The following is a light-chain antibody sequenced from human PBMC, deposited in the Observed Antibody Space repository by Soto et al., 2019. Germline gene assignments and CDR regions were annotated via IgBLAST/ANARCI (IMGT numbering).Light chain of an antibody. CDR3: QQSYSTPRYT. Sequence: DIPMTQSPSSLSASVGDRVTITCRASQSISSYLNWYQQKPGKAPKLLIYAASSLQSGAPSRFSGSGSGTDFTLTISSLQPEDFATYYCQQSYSTPRYTFGQGTKLEIK. CDR2: AAS. CDR1: QSISSY. V-gene: IGKV1-39*01. J-gene: IGKJ2*01.